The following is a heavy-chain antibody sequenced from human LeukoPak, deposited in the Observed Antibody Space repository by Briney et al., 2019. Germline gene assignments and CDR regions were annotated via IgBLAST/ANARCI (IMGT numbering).Heavy chain of an antibody. CDR1: GYTFTSYG. V-gene: IGHV1-18*01. CDR3: ARDSRYYNDYFDY. Sequence: ADSVNVSCKASGYTFTSYGFSWVRQPPAQGHDWMGWICAYNGNTNYAQKLQGRVTMTTDTSTSTAYMELRSLRSDDTAVYYCARDSRYYNDYFDYWGQGTLVAVSS. CDR2: ICAYNGNT. J-gene: IGHJ4*02. D-gene: IGHD3-10*01.